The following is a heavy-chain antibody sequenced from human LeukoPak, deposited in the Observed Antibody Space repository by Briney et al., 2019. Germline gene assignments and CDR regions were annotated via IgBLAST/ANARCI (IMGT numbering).Heavy chain of an antibody. J-gene: IGHJ4*02. V-gene: IGHV3-23*01. CDR1: GFTFSSYA. Sequence: GGALRLSCAASGFTFSSYAMSWVRPGPGMRLGWVSTIGGSGGGIYYADSVKGRFTISRDNSQSTLYLQMNSLRAEDTAVYYCAKYRGFGDSYDSWGQGTLVTVSS. CDR2: IGGSGGGI. D-gene: IGHD3-10*01. CDR3: AKYRGFGDSYDS.